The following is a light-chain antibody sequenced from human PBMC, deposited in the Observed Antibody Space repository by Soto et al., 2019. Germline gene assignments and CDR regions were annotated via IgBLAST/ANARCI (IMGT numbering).Light chain of an antibody. Sequence: DIQMTQSPSSLSASVGDRVTITCQASQDINNFVNWYQQKPRKAPKLLIYDASTLKTGVPSRFSGSGSGTDFRFTISSLQPEDFATYYCLQDYDFPYTFGQGTKLEIK. CDR3: LQDYDFPYT. CDR1: QDINNF. J-gene: IGKJ2*01. V-gene: IGKV1-33*01. CDR2: DAS.